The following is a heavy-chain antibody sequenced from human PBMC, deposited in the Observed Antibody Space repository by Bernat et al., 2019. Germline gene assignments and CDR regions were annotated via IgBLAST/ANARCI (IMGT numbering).Heavy chain of an antibody. CDR3: ARRRGSASLDY. CDR1: GFTFRGYW. Sequence: EVQLVESGGGLVQPGGSLRLSCSASGFTFRGYWMTWVRQAPGKGLECVANIKGDGSDKDYVDSVKGRFTISRDNAQNSLYLQLNSLRVEDTAVYYCARRRGSASLDYWGQGTLITVSS. D-gene: IGHD6-19*01. CDR2: IKGDGSDK. J-gene: IGHJ4*02. V-gene: IGHV3-7*03.